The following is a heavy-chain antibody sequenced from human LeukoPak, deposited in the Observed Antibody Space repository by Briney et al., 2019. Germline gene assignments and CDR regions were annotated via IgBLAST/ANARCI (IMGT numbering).Heavy chain of an antibody. CDR3: ARDGVLTGYFDY. D-gene: IGHD3-9*01. Sequence: PGGSLRLSCAASGFTFSSYGMHWVRQAPGKGLEWVAVIWYDGSNKYYADSVKGRFTISRDNSKNTLYLQMNSLRAEDTAVYYCARDGVLTGYFDYWGQGTLVTVSS. CDR2: IWYDGSNK. V-gene: IGHV3-33*01. J-gene: IGHJ4*02. CDR1: GFTFSSYG.